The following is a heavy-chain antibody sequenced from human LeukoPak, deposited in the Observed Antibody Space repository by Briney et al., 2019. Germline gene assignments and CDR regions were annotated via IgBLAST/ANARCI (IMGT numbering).Heavy chain of an antibody. CDR2: IIPIFGTA. CDR3: ARGATGGNRSSSWYRY. CDR1: GGTFSSYA. V-gene: IGHV1-69*05. J-gene: IGHJ4*02. Sequence: SAKVSCKASGGTFSSYAISGVRQAPGQRLEWMGGIIPIFGTANYAQKFQGRVTITTDESTSTAYMELSSLRSEDTAVYYCARGATGGNRSSSWYRYWGQGTLDTVSS. D-gene: IGHD6-13*01.